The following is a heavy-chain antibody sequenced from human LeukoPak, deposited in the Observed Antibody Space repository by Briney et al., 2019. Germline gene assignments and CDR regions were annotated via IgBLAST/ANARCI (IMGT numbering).Heavy chain of an antibody. Sequence: GGSLRLYCAASGFTFSSYWMSWVRQAPGKGLEWVANIKQDGSEKYYVDSVKGRFTISRDNAKNSLYLQMNSLRAEDTAVYYCARVGRYFDWLPRAFDYWGQGTLVTVSS. V-gene: IGHV3-7*01. J-gene: IGHJ4*02. D-gene: IGHD3-9*01. CDR1: GFTFSSYW. CDR3: ARVGRYFDWLPRAFDY. CDR2: IKQDGSEK.